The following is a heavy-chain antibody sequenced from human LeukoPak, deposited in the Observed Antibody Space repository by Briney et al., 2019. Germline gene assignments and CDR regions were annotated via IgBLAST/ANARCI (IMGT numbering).Heavy chain of an antibody. J-gene: IGHJ4*02. CDR2: XXPGDSDX. V-gene: IGHV5-51*01. D-gene: IGHD3-16*01. CDR3: ARGGSPFDY. Sequence: GESXXISCQGSGYSFTSYWXGXXRQMPGKGLEWMGXXXPGDSDXXXXXSFXGQVTXXXDXSIRTAYLPWSSLKASGTAIYYCARGGSPFDYWGQGTLVTVSS. CDR1: GYSFTSYW.